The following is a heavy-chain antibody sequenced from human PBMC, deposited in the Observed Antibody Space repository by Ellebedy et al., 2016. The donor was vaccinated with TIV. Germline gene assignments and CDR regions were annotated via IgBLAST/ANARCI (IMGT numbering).Heavy chain of an antibody. Sequence: MPGGSLRLSCTVSGGSISSYYWSRIRQPPGKGLEWIGYIYYSGSTIYNPSLRSRVTISLDKSQKEVSLNLTSVTAADTAVYFCARDRRGSYDFWGQGTLIAVSS. D-gene: IGHD3-10*01. J-gene: IGHJ4*02. CDR2: IYYSGST. V-gene: IGHV4-59*01. CDR1: GGSISSYY. CDR3: ARDRRGSYDF.